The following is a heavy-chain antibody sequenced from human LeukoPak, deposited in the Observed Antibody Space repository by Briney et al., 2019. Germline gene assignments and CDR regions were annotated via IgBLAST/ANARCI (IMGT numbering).Heavy chain of an antibody. D-gene: IGHD1-20*01. CDR2: IYSGGST. CDR3: ARDGYNWIPFDA. CDR1: GFTVSSNY. J-gene: IGHJ4*02. V-gene: IGHV3-53*01. Sequence: GGSLRLSCAASGFTVSSNYMSWVRQAPGKGLEWVSVIYSGGSTYYADSVKGRFTISRDNSKNILYLQMDSLRAEDTALYYCARDGYNWIPFDAWGQGTPVTVSS.